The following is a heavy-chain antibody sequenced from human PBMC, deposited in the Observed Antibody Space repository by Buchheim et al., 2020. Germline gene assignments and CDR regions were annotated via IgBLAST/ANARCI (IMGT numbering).Heavy chain of an antibody. CDR3: ARGSRASRLVY. J-gene: IGHJ4*02. D-gene: IGHD6-6*01. CDR1: GGSFSGYY. Sequence: QVQLQQWGAGLLKPSETLSLTCAVHGGSFSGYYWSWVRQPPGKGLEWIGEINGSGYTYYSSSLKSRVTISMDTSNNHFYVTLTSVTAADTAVYYCARGSRASRLVYWGQGTL. CDR2: INGSGYT. V-gene: IGHV4-34*01.